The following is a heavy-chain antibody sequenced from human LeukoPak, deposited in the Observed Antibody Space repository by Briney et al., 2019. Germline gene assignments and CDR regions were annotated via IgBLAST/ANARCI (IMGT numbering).Heavy chain of an antibody. CDR2: IYYSGST. Sequence: SETLSLTCTVSGGSISSYYWSWIRQPPGKGLEWIGYIYYSGSTNYNPSLKSRVTISVDTSKSQFSLKLSSVTAADSAVYYCARTPFSAFDIWGQGTMVTVSS. J-gene: IGHJ3*02. CDR1: GGSISSYY. CDR3: ARTPFSAFDI. D-gene: IGHD2-15*01. V-gene: IGHV4-59*01.